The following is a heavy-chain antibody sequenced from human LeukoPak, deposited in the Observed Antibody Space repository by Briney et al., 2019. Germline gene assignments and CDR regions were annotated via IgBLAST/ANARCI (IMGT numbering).Heavy chain of an antibody. Sequence: RTSETLSLTCTVSGGSISSSSYYWGWIRQPPGKGLEWIGSIYYSESTYYNPSLKSRVTISVDTSKNQFSLKVTSVTAADTAVYYCARQGYWSGSGSYRHRFDPWGQGTLVTVSS. CDR1: GGSISSSSYY. V-gene: IGHV4-39*01. CDR3: ARQGYWSGSGSYRHRFDP. CDR2: IYYSEST. J-gene: IGHJ5*02. D-gene: IGHD3-10*01.